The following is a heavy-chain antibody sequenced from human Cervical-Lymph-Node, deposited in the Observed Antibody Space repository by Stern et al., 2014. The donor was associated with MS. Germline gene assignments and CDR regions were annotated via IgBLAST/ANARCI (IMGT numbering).Heavy chain of an antibody. CDR1: GYTFTSYY. CDR2: INPSGGST. CDR3: AREANIAVAGTDYYGMDV. J-gene: IGHJ6*02. V-gene: IGHV1-46*01. D-gene: IGHD6-19*01. Sequence: VQLVESGAEVKKPGASVKVSCKASGYTFTSYYMHWVRQPPGQGLEWMGIINPSGGSTSYAQKFQGRVTMTRDTSTSTVYMELSSLRSEDTAVYYCAREANIAVAGTDYYGMDVWGQGTTVTVSS.